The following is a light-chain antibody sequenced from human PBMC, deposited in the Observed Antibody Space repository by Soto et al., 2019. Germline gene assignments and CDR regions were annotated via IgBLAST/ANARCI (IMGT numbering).Light chain of an antibody. Sequence: QPVLTQPPSVSGAPGQRVTISCTGSSSSIGAGYDVHWYQQLPGTAPKLLIYGNSNRPSGVPDRFSGSKSGTSASLAITGLXXXXXXNYYCQSYDSSLSGSVFGGGTKLT. CDR3: QSYDSSLSGSV. V-gene: IGLV1-40*01. CDR1: SSSIGAGYD. CDR2: GNS. J-gene: IGLJ3*02.